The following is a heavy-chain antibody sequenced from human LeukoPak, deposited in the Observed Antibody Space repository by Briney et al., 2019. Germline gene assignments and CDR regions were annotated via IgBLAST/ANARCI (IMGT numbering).Heavy chain of an antibody. CDR2: INHSGST. CDR1: GGSLSGYY. Sequence: SETLSLTCAVYGGSLSGYYWNWIRQPPGKGLEWIGEINHSGSTNYNPSLKSRVTISVDTSKNQFSLKLSSVTAADTAVYYCASFNYYDSSGYYTFSFDYWGQGTLVTASS. J-gene: IGHJ4*02. CDR3: ASFNYYDSSGYYTFSFDY. D-gene: IGHD3-22*01. V-gene: IGHV4-34*01.